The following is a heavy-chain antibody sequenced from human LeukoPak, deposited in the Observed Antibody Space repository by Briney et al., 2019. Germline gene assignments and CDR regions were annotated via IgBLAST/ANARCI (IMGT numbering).Heavy chain of an antibody. D-gene: IGHD1-14*01. J-gene: IGHJ6*03. V-gene: IGHV3-11*04. CDR3: ARERPDYYYYMDV. CDR1: GFTFSDYY. Sequence: SGGSLRLSCAASGFTFSDYYMSWIRQAPGKGLEWVSYISSSGSTIYYADSVKGRFTISRDNAKNSLYLQMNGLRAEDTAVYYCARERPDYYYYMDVWGKGTTVTVSS. CDR2: ISSSGSTI.